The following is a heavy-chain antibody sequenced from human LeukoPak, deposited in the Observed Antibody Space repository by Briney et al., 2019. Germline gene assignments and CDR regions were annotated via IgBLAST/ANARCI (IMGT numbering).Heavy chain of an antibody. J-gene: IGHJ4*02. CDR2: ISGSGGDT. CDR3: AKGPKLGDGFHCDY. Sequence: GGSLRLSCAASGFTFNNYALSWVRQAPGKGLEWVSGISGSGGDTYYADSVKGRFSISRDISMNTLYLQMNSLRVEDTAVYYCAKGPKLGDGFHCDYWGQGTLVTVSS. D-gene: IGHD5-24*01. V-gene: IGHV3-23*01. CDR1: GFTFNNYA.